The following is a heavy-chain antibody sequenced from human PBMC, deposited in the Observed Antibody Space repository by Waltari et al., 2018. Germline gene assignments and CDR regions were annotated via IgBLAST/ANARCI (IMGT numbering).Heavy chain of an antibody. CDR3: ARGYGSGSYRGAFNI. CDR2: TYYRSKWNN. CDR1: GDRVSSNRVP. Sequence: QVQLQPSGPGLVKPSQTLSLTCAISGDRVSSNRVPLHWIRQSPSRGLEWLGRTYYRSKWNNDYAISVKSRITINPDTSKNQFSLQLNSVTPEDTAVYFCARGYGSGSYRGAFNIWGQGTMVTVSS. V-gene: IGHV6-1*01. J-gene: IGHJ3*02. D-gene: IGHD6-19*01.